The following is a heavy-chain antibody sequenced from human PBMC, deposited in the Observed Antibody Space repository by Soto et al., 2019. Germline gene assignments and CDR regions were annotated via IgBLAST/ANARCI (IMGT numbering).Heavy chain of an antibody. D-gene: IGHD3-10*01. CDR2: IFYSGST. J-gene: IGHJ4*02. Sequence: QVQLQESGPGLVKPSQTLSLTCTVSGGSISSGIYYWSWIRQHPGKGLEWIGYIFYSGSTYYNPSLKSRVTISVDTSKTQFSLKLSSVTAADTAVYYCARKMVRGELDCWGQGTLVTVSS. CDR3: ARKMVRGELDC. V-gene: IGHV4-31*03. CDR1: GGSISSGIYY.